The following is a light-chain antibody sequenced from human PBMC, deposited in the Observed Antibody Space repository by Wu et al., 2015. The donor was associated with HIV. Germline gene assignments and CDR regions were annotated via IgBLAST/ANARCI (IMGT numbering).Light chain of an antibody. CDR2: GAS. Sequence: EIVMTQSPATLSVSLGERVTLSCRASQNINSNLAWYRQKPGQAPRLLIYGASTRATGFPARFSGSGSGTEFTLTITNVQSEDFALYYCQQYNTWPPVTFGQGTKLDIK. V-gene: IGKV3-15*01. CDR1: QNINSN. CDR3: QQYNTWPPVT. J-gene: IGKJ2*01.